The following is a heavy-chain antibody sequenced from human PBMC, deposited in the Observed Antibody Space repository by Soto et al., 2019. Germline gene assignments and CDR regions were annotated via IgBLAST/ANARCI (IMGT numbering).Heavy chain of an antibody. D-gene: IGHD6-13*01. Sequence: GGSLRLSCAASGFTFSSYEMNWVRQAPGKGLEWVSYISSSGSTIYYADSVKGRFTISRDNAKNSLYLQMNSLRAEDTAVYYCARARNIAAAVHWFDPWGQGTLVTVSS. V-gene: IGHV3-48*03. J-gene: IGHJ5*02. CDR3: ARARNIAAAVHWFDP. CDR1: GFTFSSYE. CDR2: ISSSGSTI.